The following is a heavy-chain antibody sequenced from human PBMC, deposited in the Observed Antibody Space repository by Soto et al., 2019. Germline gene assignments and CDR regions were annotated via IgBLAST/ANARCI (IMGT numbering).Heavy chain of an antibody. CDR1: GYRFTTYW. CDR3: ARQAYQYDNNYIGD. CDR2: IYPGDSNT. D-gene: IGHD3-22*01. V-gene: IGHV5-51*01. J-gene: IGHJ4*02. Sequence: GESLNISCKGSGYRFTTYWIGWVRQMPGKGLEWMGLIYPGDSNTRFSPSFQGQVTISVDMSISTAYLQWSSLRVSDTAMYYCARQAYQYDNNYIGDWGQATLVTVSS.